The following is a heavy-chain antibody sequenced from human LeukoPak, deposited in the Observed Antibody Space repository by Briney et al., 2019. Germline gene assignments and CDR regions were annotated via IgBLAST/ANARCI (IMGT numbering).Heavy chain of an antibody. CDR3: ARPHLTWRVEYFDP. Sequence: PSETLSLTCTVSGDSINSNSDHRGWIRPPPGKGLECIGTVYSTGNTYYTPSLKSRVTISVDTSNNQFSLKLTSVTAADTAVYYCARPHLTWRVEYFDPWGQGTLVTVSS. CDR1: GDSINSNSDH. J-gene: IGHJ5*02. CDR2: VYSTGNT. V-gene: IGHV4-39*01. D-gene: IGHD3-16*01.